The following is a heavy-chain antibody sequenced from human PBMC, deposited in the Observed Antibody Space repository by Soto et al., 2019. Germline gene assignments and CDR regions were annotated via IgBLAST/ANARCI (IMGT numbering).Heavy chain of an antibody. CDR2: IYYSGAA. D-gene: IGHD3-9*01. J-gene: IGHJ5*02. Sequence: SETLSLTCTVSGGSISGSRYYWGWIRQPPGKGLEWIGTIYYSGAAYYNPSLKSRVTISVDTSKNQFSLKLSSVTAADTAVYYCARFGGHYDILTGYYPTNWFDPWGQGTLVTVSS. CDR3: ARFGGHYDILTGYYPTNWFDP. V-gene: IGHV4-39*07. CDR1: GGSISGSRYY.